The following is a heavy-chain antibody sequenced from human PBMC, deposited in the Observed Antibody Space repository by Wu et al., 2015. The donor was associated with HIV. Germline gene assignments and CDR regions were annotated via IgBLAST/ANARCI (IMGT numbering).Heavy chain of an antibody. CDR3: ARQYYGSGSYYYGMDV. Sequence: QVHLVQSGAEVKKPGSSVKVSCKASGGTFSSYAISWVRQAPGQGLEWMGGIIPIFATANYAQKFQARVTITTDESTSTAYMELSSLRSEDTAVYYCARQYYGSGSYYYGMDVWGQGTTVTVSS. CDR2: IIPIFATA. V-gene: IGHV1-69*05. CDR1: GGTFSSYA. J-gene: IGHJ6*02. D-gene: IGHD3-10*01.